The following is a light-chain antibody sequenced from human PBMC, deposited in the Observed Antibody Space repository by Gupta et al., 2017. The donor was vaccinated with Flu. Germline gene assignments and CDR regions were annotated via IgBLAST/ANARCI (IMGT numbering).Light chain of an antibody. CDR1: QSISSW. CDR3: QQYHSYFSYI. J-gene: IGKJ2*01. Sequence: DIQMTQSPSTLSASVGDRVTITCRASQSISSWLAWYQQKPGKAPKLLIYKASSLESGVPSRFSGSGSGTEFTLTISGLQPDDFATYYCQQYHSYFSYIFGQGTKLEIK. CDR2: KAS. V-gene: IGKV1-5*03.